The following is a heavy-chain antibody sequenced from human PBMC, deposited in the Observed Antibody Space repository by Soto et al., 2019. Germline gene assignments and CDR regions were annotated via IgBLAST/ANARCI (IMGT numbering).Heavy chain of an antibody. CDR2: ISYDGSNK. V-gene: IGHV3-30*18. J-gene: IGHJ5*02. CDR3: AKVPSSSWSYNWFDP. CDR1: GFTFSSYG. Sequence: GSLRLSCAASGFTFSSYGMHWVRQAPGKGLEWVAVISYDGSNKYYADSVKGRFTISRDNSKNTLYLQMNSLRAEDTAVYYCAKVPSSSWSYNWFDPWGQGTLVTVSS. D-gene: IGHD6-13*01.